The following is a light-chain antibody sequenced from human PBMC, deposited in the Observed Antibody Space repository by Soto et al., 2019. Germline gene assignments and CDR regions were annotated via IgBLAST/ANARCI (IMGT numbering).Light chain of an antibody. V-gene: IGKV3-11*01. Sequence: EIVLTQSPAILSLSPGERATLSCRASQSLSTYLAWYQQKPGQAPRLLIYDASNRATGIPGRFSGSGSGTDFTLTISSLEPEDFAVYYCQQRSNLPLFTFGPGTKVDIK. J-gene: IGKJ3*01. CDR3: QQRSNLPLFT. CDR2: DAS. CDR1: QSLSTY.